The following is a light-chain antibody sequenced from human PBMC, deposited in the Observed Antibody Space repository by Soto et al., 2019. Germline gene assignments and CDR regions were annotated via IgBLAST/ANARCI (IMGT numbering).Light chain of an antibody. Sequence: QSALTQPPSASGSPGQSVTISCTGTSSDVGVYNYVSWYQQHPGKVPKLMVYEVNKRPSGVPDRFSGSKSGNTASLTVSGLQAEDEADYYCTSYAGGNNVFGTGTKLTVL. CDR2: EVN. J-gene: IGLJ1*01. CDR1: SSDVGVYNY. V-gene: IGLV2-8*01. CDR3: TSYAGGNNV.